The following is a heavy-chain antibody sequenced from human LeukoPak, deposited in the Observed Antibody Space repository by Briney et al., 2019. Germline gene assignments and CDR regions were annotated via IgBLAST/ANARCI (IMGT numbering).Heavy chain of an antibody. CDR1: GYASTNFY. CDR2: IKSSSDTT. CDR3: ARGGMAAAAN. D-gene: IGHD6-13*01. V-gene: IGHV1-46*04. Sequence: ASVKVSCKASGYASTNFYLHWVRQAPGQGLEWMGVIKSSSDTTYYAQKLQGRVTMTRDTSTTTVYMELSSLTSEDTAVYFCARGGMAAAANWGQGTLVTVSS. J-gene: IGHJ4*02.